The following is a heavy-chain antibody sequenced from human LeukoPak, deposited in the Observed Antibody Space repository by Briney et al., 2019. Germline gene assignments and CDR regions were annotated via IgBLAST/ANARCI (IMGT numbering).Heavy chain of an antibody. J-gene: IGHJ4*02. D-gene: IGHD4-17*01. CDR1: DGSMSGYY. Sequence: SETLSLTCTVSDGSMSGYYWSRIRQPPGKGLEWIGYTYYSGSTNYNPSLKRRVTISEDRSMNQFSLKLSSVTAADTAVYYCARHKSDYGDYHAHWGQGTLVTVSS. V-gene: IGHV4-59*08. CDR2: TYYSGST. CDR3: ARHKSDYGDYHAH.